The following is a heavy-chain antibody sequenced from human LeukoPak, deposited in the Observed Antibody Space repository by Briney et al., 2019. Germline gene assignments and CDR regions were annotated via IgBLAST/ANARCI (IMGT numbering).Heavy chain of an antibody. Sequence: PGGSLRLSCAVSGFTITSYGMHWVRQAPGKGLEWVAVISYDGSNKYYADSVKGRFTISRDNSKNTLYLQMNSLRAEDTAVYYCAGDDILTGYYPGGRQDYYYYGMDVWGQGTTVTVSS. CDR2: ISYDGSNK. CDR3: AGDDILTGYYPGGRQDYYYYGMDV. CDR1: GFTITSYG. J-gene: IGHJ6*02. D-gene: IGHD3-9*01. V-gene: IGHV3-30*03.